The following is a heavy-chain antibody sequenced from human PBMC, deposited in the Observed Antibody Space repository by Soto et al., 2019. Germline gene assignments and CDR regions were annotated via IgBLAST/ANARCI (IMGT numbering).Heavy chain of an antibody. J-gene: IGHJ6*03. CDR3: AREYYYGSGSYWNYYYMDV. Sequence: EVQLLESGGGLVQPGGSLRLSCAASGFTFSSYAMSWVRQAPGKGLEWVSAISGSGGSTYYADSVKGRFTISRDNSKNTLYLQMNSLRAEDTAVYYCAREYYYGSGSYWNYYYMDVWGKGTTVTVSS. D-gene: IGHD3-10*01. V-gene: IGHV3-23*01. CDR1: GFTFSSYA. CDR2: ISGSGGST.